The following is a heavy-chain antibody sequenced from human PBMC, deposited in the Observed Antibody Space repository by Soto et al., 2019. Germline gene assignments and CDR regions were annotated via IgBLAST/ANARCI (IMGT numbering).Heavy chain of an antibody. D-gene: IGHD2-2*02. Sequence: EVQLVESGGGLVQPGGSLKLSCAASGFIFSGSAIHWVRQASGKGLEWVGRIRSRANNFATSSAASVKGRFTFSRDDSKNTAYLQMNTLKPVDTAVYYCARGQGAAIGDYYYHGMDVWGQGTTVTVSS. V-gene: IGHV3-73*02. CDR3: ARGQGAAIGDYYYHGMDV. CDR2: IRSRANNFAT. CDR1: GFIFSGSA. J-gene: IGHJ6*02.